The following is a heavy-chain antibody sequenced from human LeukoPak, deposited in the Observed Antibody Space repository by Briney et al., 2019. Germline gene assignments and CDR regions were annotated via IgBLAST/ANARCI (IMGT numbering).Heavy chain of an antibody. CDR3: ARASIAARGDY. V-gene: IGHV1-2*02. D-gene: IGHD6-6*01. J-gene: IGHJ4*02. CDR1: GYTFTGDY. CDR2: INPNSGGT. Sequence: ASVKVSCKASGYTFTGDYMHWVRQAPGQGLEGMGWINPNSGGTNYAQKFQGRVTMTRDTSISTAYMELSRLRSADTAVYYCARASIAARGDYWGQGTLVTASS.